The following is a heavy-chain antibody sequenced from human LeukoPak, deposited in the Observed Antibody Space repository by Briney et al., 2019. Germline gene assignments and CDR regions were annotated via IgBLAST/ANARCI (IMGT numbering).Heavy chain of an antibody. CDR3: ARVRRDGYNSAKLYFDY. CDR2: INPNSGGT. Sequence: ASVKVSCKASGYTFTGYYMHWVRQAPGQGLEWMGWINPNSGGTNYAQKFQGRVTMTRDTSISTAYMELSRLRSDDTAVYYCARVRRDGYNSAKLYFDYWGQGTLVTVSS. J-gene: IGHJ4*02. V-gene: IGHV1-2*02. D-gene: IGHD5-24*01. CDR1: GYTFTGYY.